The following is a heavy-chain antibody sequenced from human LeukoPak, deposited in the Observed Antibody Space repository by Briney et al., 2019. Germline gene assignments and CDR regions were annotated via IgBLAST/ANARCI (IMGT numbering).Heavy chain of an antibody. J-gene: IGHJ4*02. Sequence: GGSLRLSFFASGFNFNYFAMSWVRQAPGRRLEWDSTIGDSGSGASYADSVRGRFTISRDNSKNMVWLQMHSLRADDSAVYYCSTVNYGGNSGYHFDYWGQGTLVTVSS. CDR1: GFNFNYFA. CDR3: STVNYGGNSGYHFDY. D-gene: IGHD4-23*01. CDR2: IGDSGSGA. V-gene: IGHV3-23*01.